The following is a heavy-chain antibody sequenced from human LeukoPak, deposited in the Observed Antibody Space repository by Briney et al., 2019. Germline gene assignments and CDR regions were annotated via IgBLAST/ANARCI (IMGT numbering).Heavy chain of an antibody. CDR3: PQYSIVAAWDY. Sequence: GGSLRLSCAASGFTFSSYAMSWVRQAPGKGLEWVSAISGSGGSTYYADSVKGRFTISRDNSKNTLYLQMNSLRAGDTAVYYTPQYSIVAAWDYWGQGNPVSVSS. J-gene: IGHJ4*02. V-gene: IGHV3-23*01. CDR1: GFTFSSYA. CDR2: ISGSGGST. D-gene: IGHD6-13*01.